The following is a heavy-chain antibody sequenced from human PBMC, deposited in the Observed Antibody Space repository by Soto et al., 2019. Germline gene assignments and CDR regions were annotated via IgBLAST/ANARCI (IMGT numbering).Heavy chain of an antibody. CDR1: GDSVSSHSAL. Sequence: SQTLSLTCAISGDSVSSHSALWNWIRQSPSRGLEWLGRTFYTSKWYNDYAVSVKSRLTINADTSKNQFSLQLTSVTPEDTAVYYCARLTSSGWSYYYGMDVWGLGTTVTVSS. D-gene: IGHD6-19*01. CDR2: TFYTSKWYN. J-gene: IGHJ6*02. V-gene: IGHV6-1*01. CDR3: ARLTSSGWSYYYGMDV.